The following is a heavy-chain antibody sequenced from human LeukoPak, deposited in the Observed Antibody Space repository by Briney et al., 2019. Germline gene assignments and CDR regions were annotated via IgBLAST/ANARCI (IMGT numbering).Heavy chain of an antibody. CDR3: ARESGYSYGYANAFDI. V-gene: IGHV4-61*02. Sequence: SETLSLTCTVSGGSISSGSYYWSWIRQPAGKGLEWIGRIYTSGSTNYNPSLKSRVTISVDTSKNQFSLKLSSVTAADTAVYYCARESGYSYGYANAFDIWGQGTMVTVSS. CDR1: GGSISSGSYY. CDR2: IYTSGST. J-gene: IGHJ3*02. D-gene: IGHD5-18*01.